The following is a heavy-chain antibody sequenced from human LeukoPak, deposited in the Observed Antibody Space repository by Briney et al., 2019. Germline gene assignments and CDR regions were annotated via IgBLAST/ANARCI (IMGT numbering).Heavy chain of an antibody. J-gene: IGHJ5*02. CDR3: AREAYYDFWSGYYHNWFDP. CDR2: IIPIFGTA. V-gene: IGHV1-69*05. CDR1: GGTFTSYA. Sequence: SVKVSCKASGGTFTSYAISWVRQAPGQGLEWMGGIIPIFGTANYAQKFQGRVTITTDESTSTAYMELSSLRSEDTAVYYCAREAYYDFWSGYYHNWFDPWGQGTLVTVSS. D-gene: IGHD3-3*01.